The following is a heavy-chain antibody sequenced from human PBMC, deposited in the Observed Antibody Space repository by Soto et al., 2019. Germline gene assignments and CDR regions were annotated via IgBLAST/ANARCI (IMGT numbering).Heavy chain of an antibody. CDR2: ISGSGGTT. D-gene: IGHD2-15*01. CDR3: ARGSDIFDI. CDR1: GFKFSSYD. V-gene: IGHV3-23*01. Sequence: EVQLLESGGGWVQPGGSLRLSCAASGFKFSSYDMNWVRQAPGKGLEWVSGISGSGGTTYYADSVKGRFTISRDNPKNSLYLQMNSLRDEDTAVYYCARGSDIFDIWGQGTMITVSS. J-gene: IGHJ3*02.